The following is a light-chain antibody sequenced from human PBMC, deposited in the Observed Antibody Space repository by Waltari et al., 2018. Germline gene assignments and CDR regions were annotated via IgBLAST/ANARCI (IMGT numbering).Light chain of an antibody. V-gene: IGKV3-15*01. CDR1: LSIYDS. Sequence: EIVMTQSPATLSVSRGGRATLSCRASLSIYDSLAWYHQKPGQPPRLLIHGASTRDTGIPVRFSGSGSGTAFTLTITGLQSEDFAVYFCQQYNSDDWTFGQGTKVEI. J-gene: IGKJ1*01. CDR3: QQYNSDDWT. CDR2: GAS.